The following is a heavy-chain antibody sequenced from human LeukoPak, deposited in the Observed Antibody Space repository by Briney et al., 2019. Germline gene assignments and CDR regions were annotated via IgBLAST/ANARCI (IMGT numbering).Heavy chain of an antibody. D-gene: IGHD6-19*01. CDR2: IDWDDDK. V-gene: IGHV2-70*11. CDR1: GFSLSTSGMC. J-gene: IGHJ4*02. CDR3: ARIQAVAGTSALWEIDY. Sequence: SGPALVKPTQTLTLTCTFSGFSLSTSGMCVSWIRQPPGKALEWLARIDWDDDKYYSTSLKTRLTISKDTSENQVVLTMTNMDPVDTATYYCARIQAVAGTSALWEIDYWGQGALVTVSS.